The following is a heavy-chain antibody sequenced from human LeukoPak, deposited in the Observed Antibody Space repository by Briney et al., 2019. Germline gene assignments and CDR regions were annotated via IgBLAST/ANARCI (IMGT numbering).Heavy chain of an antibody. CDR2: IKQDGSEK. J-gene: IGHJ6*03. Sequence: GGSLRLSCAASGFTFSSYRMSWVRQAPGKGLEWVANIKQDGSEKYYVDSVKGRFTISRDNAKNSLYLQMNSLRAEDTAVYYCARTSGGSYYYYMDVWGKGTTVTVSS. D-gene: IGHD2-15*01. CDR3: ARTSGGSYYYYMDV. CDR1: GFTFSSYR. V-gene: IGHV3-7*01.